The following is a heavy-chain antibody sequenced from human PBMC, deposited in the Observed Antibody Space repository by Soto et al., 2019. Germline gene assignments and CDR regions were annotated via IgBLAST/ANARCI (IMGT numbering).Heavy chain of an antibody. CDR1: GGSIGSGGYW. CDR2: VSYTGNT. D-gene: IGHD2-2*01. V-gene: IGHV4-31*03. J-gene: IGHJ4*02. CDR3: ARGTLV. Sequence: HVQLRESGPGLMQPSQTLSLTCTVSGGSIGSGGYWWSWIRQHPGRGLEWIGFVSYTGNTQYNPSLKSRVNISVDTSTKQFSLKLSSVTAADTAVYYCARGTLVWGQGTLVTVSS.